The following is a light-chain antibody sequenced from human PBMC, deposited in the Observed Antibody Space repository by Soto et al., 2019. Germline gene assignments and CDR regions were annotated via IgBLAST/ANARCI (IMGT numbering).Light chain of an antibody. CDR3: SSYTSSSTHVV. CDR1: SSDVGDYDY. V-gene: IGLV2-14*01. Sequence: QSALTQPASVSGSPGQSITISCTGTSSDVGDYDYVSWYRQHPGKAPKLMIFDVSNRPSGVSNRFSGSKSGNTASLTISGLQAEDEADYYCSSYTSSSTHVVFGGGTQLTVL. J-gene: IGLJ2*01. CDR2: DVS.